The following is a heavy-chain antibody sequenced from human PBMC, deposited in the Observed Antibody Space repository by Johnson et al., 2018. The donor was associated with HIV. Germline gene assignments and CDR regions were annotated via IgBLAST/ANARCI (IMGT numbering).Heavy chain of an antibody. J-gene: IGHJ3*02. D-gene: IGHD7-27*01. V-gene: IGHV3-15*01. CDR3: TTALTGDAFNI. CDR1: GFTFSNYG. Sequence: VQLVESGGGVVQPGRSLRLSCAASGFTFSNYGMHWVRQAPGKWLEWVGRIKSKTDGGTTDYAAPVKGRFAISRDDSKNTLYLQLNSLKTEDTAVYYCTTALTGDAFNIWGQGTLVTVSS. CDR2: IKSKTDGGTT.